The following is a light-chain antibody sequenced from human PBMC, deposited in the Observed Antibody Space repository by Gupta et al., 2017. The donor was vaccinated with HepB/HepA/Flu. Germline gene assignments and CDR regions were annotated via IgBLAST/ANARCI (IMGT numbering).Light chain of an antibody. CDR3: SSYAGSNNVV. CDR2: EVN. V-gene: IGLV2-8*01. Sequence: QSALTQPPSASGSPGQSVTISCTGTSSDVGGYNHVSWYQQHPGTAPKRMIFEVNQRPSGVPDRFSGSKSGNTASLTVSGLQADDEANYYCSSYAGSNNVVFGGGTKLTVL. CDR1: SSDVGGYNH. J-gene: IGLJ2*01.